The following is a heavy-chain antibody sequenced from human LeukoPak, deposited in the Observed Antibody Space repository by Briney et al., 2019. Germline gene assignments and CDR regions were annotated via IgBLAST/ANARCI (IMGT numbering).Heavy chain of an antibody. J-gene: IGHJ4*02. D-gene: IGHD6-19*01. Sequence: PGGSLRLSCAASGFTFTSYSMNWVRQAPGKGLEWVAVISYDGSNKYYADSVKGRFTISRDNSKNTLYLQMNSLRAEDTAVYYCARSGYSSGLIPFDYWGQGTLVTVSS. CDR3: ARSGYSSGLIPFDY. V-gene: IGHV3-30*03. CDR1: GFTFTSYS. CDR2: ISYDGSNK.